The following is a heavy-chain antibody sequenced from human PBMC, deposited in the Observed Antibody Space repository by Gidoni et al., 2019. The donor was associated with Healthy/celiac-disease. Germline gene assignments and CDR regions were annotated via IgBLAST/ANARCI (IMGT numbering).Heavy chain of an antibody. CDR2: IIPIFGTA. Sequence: SCKASGGTFSSYAISWVRQAPGQGLEWMGGIIPIFGTANYAQKFQGRVTITADESTSTAYMELSSLRSEDTAVYYCARTSEVTQGLLLHLDYFDYWGQGTLVTVSS. V-gene: IGHV1-69*01. CDR1: GGTFSSYA. J-gene: IGHJ4*02. CDR3: ARTSEVTQGLLLHLDYFDY. D-gene: IGHD4-4*01.